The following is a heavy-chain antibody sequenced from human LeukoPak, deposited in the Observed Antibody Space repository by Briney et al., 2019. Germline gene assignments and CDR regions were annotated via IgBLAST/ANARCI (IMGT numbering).Heavy chain of an antibody. V-gene: IGHV1-69*13. CDR3: ARVDSSGWRGWSGYFDY. J-gene: IGHJ4*02. Sequence: AASVKVSCKASGGTFSSYAISWVRQVPGQGLEWMGGIIPIFGTANYTQKFQGRVTITADESTSTAYMELSSLRSEDTAVYYCARVDSSGWRGWSGYFDYWGQGTLVTASS. CDR1: GGTFSSYA. CDR2: IIPIFGTA. D-gene: IGHD6-19*01.